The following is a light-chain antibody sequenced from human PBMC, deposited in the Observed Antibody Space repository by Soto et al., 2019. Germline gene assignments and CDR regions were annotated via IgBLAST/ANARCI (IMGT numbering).Light chain of an antibody. CDR1: NPIIGGNT. V-gene: IGLV1-44*01. J-gene: IGLJ1*01. Sequence: RRPPTSGTSGPRGTFSYPGGNPIIGGNTLHWYQQHPGTATKVLIYTNDKRPSGVPDRFSGSKSGTSASLAISGLQSEDEADYYCAAWDDSLKRHVFVTGTKVTVL. CDR2: TND. CDR3: AAWDDSLKRHV.